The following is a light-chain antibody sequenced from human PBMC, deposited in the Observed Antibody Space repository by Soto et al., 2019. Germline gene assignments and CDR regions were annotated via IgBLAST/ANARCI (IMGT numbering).Light chain of an antibody. J-gene: IGKJ1*01. CDR2: GAS. CDR1: QSVSSSY. CDR3: QPYGSSSWT. V-gene: IGKV3-20*01. Sequence: EIVLTQSPGTLSLSPGERATLSCRASQSVSSSYLAWYQRKPGQAPRLLIYGASSRATGIPDRFSGSGSGTDFTLTISRLEPEDFAVYYCQPYGSSSWTFGQGTKVDIK.